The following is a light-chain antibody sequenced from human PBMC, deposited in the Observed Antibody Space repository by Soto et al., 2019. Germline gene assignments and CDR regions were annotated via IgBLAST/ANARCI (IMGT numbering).Light chain of an antibody. CDR1: QSVSSN. CDR3: QQYNDWPRT. Sequence: ERVMTQSPATFSVSPGERARLSCRASQSVSSNLAWYQQKTGQAPRLLIYGASTRATGIPARFSGSWSGTEFPLTISSLQSEDFAGYYCQQYNDWPRTFGQGTKVDI. V-gene: IGKV3-15*01. CDR2: GAS. J-gene: IGKJ1*01.